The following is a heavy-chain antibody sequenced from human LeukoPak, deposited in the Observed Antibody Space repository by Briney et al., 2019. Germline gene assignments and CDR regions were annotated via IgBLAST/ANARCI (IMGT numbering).Heavy chain of an antibody. D-gene: IGHD1-26*01. V-gene: IGHV3-21*01. CDR1: GFTFSSYT. CDR2: ISSSSSYI. Sequence: GGSLRLSCAPSGFTFSSYTMNWVRQAPGKGLEWVSSISSSSSYIYYADSVKGRFTISRDNAKNSLYLQMNSLRAEDTAVYYCARDSAWELLPSSLDYWGQGTLVTVSS. CDR3: ARDSAWELLPSSLDY. J-gene: IGHJ4*02.